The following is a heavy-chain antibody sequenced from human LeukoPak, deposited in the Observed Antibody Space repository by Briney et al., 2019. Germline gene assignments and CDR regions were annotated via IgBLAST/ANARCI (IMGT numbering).Heavy chain of an antibody. Sequence: SLKISCTASGGTFSSYAISWVRQAPGQGLVWMGGVIPIFGTANYAQKFQGRVTITADESTSTAYMELSSLRSDDTAVYYCARDRSITGTTSFYYYFYVDVWGKGTTVTISS. CDR2: VIPIFGTA. CDR1: GGTFSSYA. D-gene: IGHD1-20*01. J-gene: IGHJ6*03. CDR3: ARDRSITGTTSFYYYFYVDV. V-gene: IGHV1-69*13.